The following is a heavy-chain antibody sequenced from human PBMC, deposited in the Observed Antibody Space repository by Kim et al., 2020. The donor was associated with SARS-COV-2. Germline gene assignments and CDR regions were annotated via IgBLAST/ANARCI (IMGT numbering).Heavy chain of an antibody. CDR2: K. CDR3: ARDGSEIYRVY. V-gene: IGHV3-7*01. D-gene: IGHD3-10*01. J-gene: IGHJ4*02. Sequence: KYYVDSVRGRFTISRDNAKNSLYLQMNSLRAEDTAVYYCARDGSEIYRVYWGQGTLVPVSS.